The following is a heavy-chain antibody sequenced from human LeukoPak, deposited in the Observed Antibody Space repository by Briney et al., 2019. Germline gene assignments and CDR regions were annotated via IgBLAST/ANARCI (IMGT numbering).Heavy chain of an antibody. Sequence: PGGSLRLSCAASGFTFSSYSMNWVGQAPGKGLEWVSSISSSSSYIYYADSVKGRFTISRDNAKNSLYLQMNSLRAEDTAVYYCARAKMATIIEAGYWGQGTLVTVSS. CDR2: ISSSSSYI. V-gene: IGHV3-21*01. CDR1: GFTFSSYS. D-gene: IGHD5-24*01. J-gene: IGHJ4*02. CDR3: ARAKMATIIEAGY.